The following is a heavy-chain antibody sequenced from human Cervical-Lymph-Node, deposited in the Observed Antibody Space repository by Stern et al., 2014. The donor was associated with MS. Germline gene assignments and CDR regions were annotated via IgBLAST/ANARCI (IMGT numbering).Heavy chain of an antibody. J-gene: IGHJ6*02. Sequence: EVQLVQSGAEVKKPGESLKISCKGSGHTFTNNWIAWVRQMPGKGLEWMGIIYPDASNSKYAPSLQGRSPLPAEKPISPASRRWSSRKAADSPVYYCARPPPRRKWDDPNYGMDVWGQGTTVTVSS. D-gene: IGHD1-1*01. CDR1: GHTFTNNW. CDR3: ARPPPRRKWDDPNYGMDV. V-gene: IGHV5-51*04. CDR2: IYPDASNS.